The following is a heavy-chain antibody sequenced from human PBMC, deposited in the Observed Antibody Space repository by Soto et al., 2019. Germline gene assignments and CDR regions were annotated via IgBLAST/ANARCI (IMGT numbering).Heavy chain of an antibody. Sequence: QVQLVQSGAETKKPGASVKVSCKASGYTFSYNYIHWVRLAPGQGLEWMGWINPKSGGTSHAKKFQGRVTMTRDTSIITVYMELSRLTSYDRAVYYCARRDSSGSFDYWGQGTRVTVAS. CDR3: ARRDSSGSFDY. J-gene: IGHJ4*02. V-gene: IGHV1-2*02. CDR2: INPKSGGT. D-gene: IGHD5-18*01. CDR1: GYTFSYNY.